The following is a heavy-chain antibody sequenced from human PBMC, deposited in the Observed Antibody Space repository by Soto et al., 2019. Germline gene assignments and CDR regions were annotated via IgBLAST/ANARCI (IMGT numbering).Heavy chain of an antibody. D-gene: IGHD3-10*01. V-gene: IGHV4-61*08. CDR1: GGSISSGDYY. J-gene: IGHJ6*02. CDR3: TTQGFGVLHGLVDV. Sequence: SETLSLTCTVSGGSISSGDYYCSWIRLPPGKGLEWIGYISKSGYTSYNPSLKSRVMLSVDTSKNQCSLELTSVIAADAAVYYCTTQGFGVLHGLVDVWGQGTTVTVSS. CDR2: ISKSGYT.